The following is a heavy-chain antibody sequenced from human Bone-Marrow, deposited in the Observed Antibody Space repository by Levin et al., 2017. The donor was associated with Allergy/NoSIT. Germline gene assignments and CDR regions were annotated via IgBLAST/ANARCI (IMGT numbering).Heavy chain of an antibody. J-gene: IGHJ6*02. CDR3: ARVLPANYYYGLDV. D-gene: IGHD5-24*01. CDR1: EFTVSTNH. V-gene: IGHV3-53*01. CDR2: IYSGGTT. Sequence: PSETLSLTCAASEFTVSTNHMSWVRQAPGKGLEWVSLIYSGGTTYYSDSVKGRFTVSRDKSKDTLYLQMNSLRAEDTAVYYCARVLPANYYYGLDVWGQGTTVTVSS.